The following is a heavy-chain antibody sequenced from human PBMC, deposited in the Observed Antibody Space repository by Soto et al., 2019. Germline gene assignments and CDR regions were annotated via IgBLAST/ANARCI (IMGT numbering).Heavy chain of an antibody. D-gene: IGHD3-9*01. CDR1: GGSISSSSYY. J-gene: IGHJ4*02. CDR2: IYYSGST. Sequence: PSETLSLTCTVSGGSISSSSYYWGWIRQPPGKGLEWIGSIYYSGSTYYNPSLKSRVTISVDTSKNQFSLKLSSVTAADTAVYYCARDVLTGYSTSKTEPIDYWGQGTLVTVSS. CDR3: ARDVLTGYSTSKTEPIDY. V-gene: IGHV4-39*02.